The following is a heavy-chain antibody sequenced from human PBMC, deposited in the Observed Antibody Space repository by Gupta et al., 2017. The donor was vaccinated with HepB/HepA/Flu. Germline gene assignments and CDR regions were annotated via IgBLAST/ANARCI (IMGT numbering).Heavy chain of an antibody. V-gene: IGHV4-34*01. CDR2: INHSGST. J-gene: IGHJ5*02. D-gene: IGHD3-22*01. Sequence: QVPLPQWGAGLLKPSETLSLTCAVYGGSFSGYYCSWIRQPPGKGLEWIGEINHSGSTNYNPTLKSRVTISVDTSKNQFSLKLSSVTAADTAVYYCARAKAVSPYYYDSSGYLNWFDPWGQGTRVTLSS. CDR1: GGSFSGYY. CDR3: ARAKAVSPYYYDSSGYLNWFDP.